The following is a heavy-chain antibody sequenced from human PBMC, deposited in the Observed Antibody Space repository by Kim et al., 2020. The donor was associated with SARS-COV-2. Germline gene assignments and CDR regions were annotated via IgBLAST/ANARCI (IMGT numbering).Heavy chain of an antibody. CDR2: ISGSGGST. CDR1: GFTFSSYA. Sequence: GGSLRLSCAASGFTFSSYAMSWVRQAPGKGLEWVSAISGSGGSTYYADSVKGRFTISRDNSKNTLYLQMNSLRAEDTAVYYCAKRVSHYDSSTPFDYWGQGTLVTVSS. J-gene: IGHJ4*02. D-gene: IGHD3-22*01. V-gene: IGHV3-23*01. CDR3: AKRVSHYDSSTPFDY.